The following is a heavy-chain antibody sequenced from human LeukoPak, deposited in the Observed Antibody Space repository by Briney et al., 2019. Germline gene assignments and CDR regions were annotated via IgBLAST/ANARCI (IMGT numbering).Heavy chain of an antibody. V-gene: IGHV3-23*01. Sequence: GGSLRLSCTTSKFNFNSYGMTWVRQAPGKGLEWVSSISGSGGSTQYAASVQGRFTISRDNSKNSLYLQMNSLRAEDTAVYYCARSRLEWLLEGGFDYWGQGTLVTVSS. CDR2: ISGSGGST. J-gene: IGHJ4*02. CDR3: ARSRLEWLLEGGFDY. D-gene: IGHD3-3*01. CDR1: KFNFNSYG.